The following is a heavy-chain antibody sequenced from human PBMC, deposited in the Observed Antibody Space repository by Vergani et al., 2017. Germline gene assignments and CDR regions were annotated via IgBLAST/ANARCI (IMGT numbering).Heavy chain of an antibody. CDR1: GFTFSSYA. D-gene: IGHD2-2*02. V-gene: IGHV3-64*07. CDR3: ARTHHYCSSTSCYSSLGY. J-gene: IGHJ4*02. Sequence: EVQLVESGGGLVQPGGSLRLSCAASGFTFSSYAMHWVRKAPGKGLEYVSAISSNGGSTYYADSVKGRFTIARDNSKTTLYLQMGSLRAEDMAVYYCARTHHYCSSTSCYSSLGYWGQGTLVTVSS. CDR2: ISSNGGST.